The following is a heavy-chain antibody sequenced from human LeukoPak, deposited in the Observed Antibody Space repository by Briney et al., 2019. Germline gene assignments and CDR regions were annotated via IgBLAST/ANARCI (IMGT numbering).Heavy chain of an antibody. CDR1: GFTFSSYA. CDR2: IREDGSEK. D-gene: IGHD2-2*03. V-gene: IGHV3-7*01. J-gene: IGHJ4*02. Sequence: GGPLRLSCAASGFTFSSYAMSWVRQAPGKGLEWVANIREDGSEKYYVDSVKGRFTISRDNAKKSLYLQMNSLRAEDSALYYCARWLDRWGQGTLVTVSS. CDR3: ARWLDR.